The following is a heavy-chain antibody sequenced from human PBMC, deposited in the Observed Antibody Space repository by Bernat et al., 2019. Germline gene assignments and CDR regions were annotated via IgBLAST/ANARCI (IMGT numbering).Heavy chain of an antibody. D-gene: IGHD1-26*01. CDR1: GFTLSSYG. CDR3: ARHRAWELRDY. V-gene: IGHV3-21*01. J-gene: IGHJ4*02. Sequence: EVQLVESGGGLVKPGGSLRLSCAASGFTLSSYGMNWVRQAPGKGLEWVSFISSSSNYIYYADSVKGRLTVSRDNAKNSLYLQMSSLRAEDTAVYYCARHRAWELRDYWGQGTLVTVSS. CDR2: ISSSSNYI.